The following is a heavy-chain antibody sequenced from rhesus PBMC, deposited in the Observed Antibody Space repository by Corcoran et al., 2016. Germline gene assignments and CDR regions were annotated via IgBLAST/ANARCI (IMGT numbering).Heavy chain of an antibody. V-gene: IGHV2-95*01. Sequence: QVTLKESGPALVKPTQTLTLTYTFSGFSINPAGAGVGWIRPPPGTALEWLSSIYLDAIKYYSKSLKTRLSISKATTKTQVVLTMTNMDPVDTATYYCARGWGYWGQGVLVTVSS. CDR2: IYLDAIK. J-gene: IGHJ4*01. CDR3: ARGWGY. D-gene: IGHD3-34*01. CDR1: GFSINPAGAG.